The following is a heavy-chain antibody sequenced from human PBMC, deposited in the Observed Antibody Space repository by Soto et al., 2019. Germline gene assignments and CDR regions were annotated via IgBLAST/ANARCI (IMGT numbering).Heavy chain of an antibody. CDR3: ASSLRYFDWSLPF. Sequence: SETLSLTCTVSGGSISSYYWSWIRQPPGKGLEWIGYIYYSGSTNYNPSLKSRVTISVDTSKNQFSLKLSSVTAADTAVYYCASSLRYFDWSLPFWGQGTLVTVSS. J-gene: IGHJ4*02. D-gene: IGHD3-9*01. V-gene: IGHV4-59*01. CDR2: IYYSGST. CDR1: GGSISSYY.